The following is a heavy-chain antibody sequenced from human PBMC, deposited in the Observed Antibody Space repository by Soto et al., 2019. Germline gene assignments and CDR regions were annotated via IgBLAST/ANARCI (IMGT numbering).Heavy chain of an antibody. V-gene: IGHV4-59*01. Sequence: SETLSLTCTVSGGSISSYYWSWIRQPPGKGLEWIGYIYYSGSTNYNPSLKSRATISVDTSKNQFSLKLSSVTAADTAVYYCARDFLNWFDPWGQGTLVTVSS. J-gene: IGHJ5*02. CDR1: GGSISSYY. CDR3: ARDFLNWFDP. CDR2: IYYSGST.